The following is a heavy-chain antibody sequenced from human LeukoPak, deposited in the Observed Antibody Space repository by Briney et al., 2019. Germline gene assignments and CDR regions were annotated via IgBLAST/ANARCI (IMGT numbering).Heavy chain of an antibody. J-gene: IGHJ4*02. D-gene: IGHD1-26*01. CDR1: GGSLNTNTW. CDR3: AREVLGARAFEY. V-gene: IGHV4-4*02. CDR2: VFHSGST. Sequence: PSGTLSLTCTVSGGSLNTNTWWSWVRQPPGKGLEWTGEVFHSGSTNYNPSPESRLSISMDKSNNRFSLKLSSVTAADTAVYYCAREVLGARAFEYLGQGILVTVSS.